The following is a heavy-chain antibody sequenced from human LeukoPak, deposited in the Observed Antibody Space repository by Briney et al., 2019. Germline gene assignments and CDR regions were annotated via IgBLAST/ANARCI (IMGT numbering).Heavy chain of an antibody. D-gene: IGHD2-2*01. CDR3: ARGVRYFDY. J-gene: IGHJ4*02. Sequence: GGSLRLSCAASGFTFSSYSMNWVRQAPGKGLEWVSYVSSSSSTIYYADSVKGRFTISRDSAKNSLYLRMNSLRDEDTAVYYCARGVRYFDYWGQGTLVTVSS. CDR2: VSSSSSTI. CDR1: GFTFSSYS. V-gene: IGHV3-48*02.